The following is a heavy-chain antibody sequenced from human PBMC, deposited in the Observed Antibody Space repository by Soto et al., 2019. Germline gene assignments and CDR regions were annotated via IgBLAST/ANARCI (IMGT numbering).Heavy chain of an antibody. CDR2: SSNSGTFT. CDR3: VRSGDNYNVLDY. J-gene: IGHJ4*02. V-gene: IGHV3-11*03. D-gene: IGHD3-10*02. Sequence: GESLKISCAASGFSISDHYMSWIRQAPGKGLEWVSYSSNSGTFTKYADSVKGRFSISRDNAKNSLYLEINSLRGEDTAIYYCVRSGDNYNVLDYWGQGTPVTVSS. CDR1: GFSISDHY.